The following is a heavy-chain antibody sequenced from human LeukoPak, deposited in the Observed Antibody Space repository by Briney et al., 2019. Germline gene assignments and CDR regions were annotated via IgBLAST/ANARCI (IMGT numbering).Heavy chain of an antibody. CDR3: ARQGMTTVTEGGAFDI. D-gene: IGHD4-17*01. Sequence: SETLSLTCTVSGGSISSSTYCWGWIRQPPGKGLDWIGSIYYSGTTFYNPSLKSRVTISIDTSKNQFSLKLSSVTAADTTVYYCARQGMTTVTEGGAFDIWGQGTMVTVSS. J-gene: IGHJ3*02. CDR2: IYYSGTT. CDR1: GGSISSSTYC. V-gene: IGHV4-39*01.